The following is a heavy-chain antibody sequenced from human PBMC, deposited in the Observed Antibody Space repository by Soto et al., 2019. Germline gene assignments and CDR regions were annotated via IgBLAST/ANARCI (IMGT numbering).Heavy chain of an antibody. J-gene: IGHJ4*02. V-gene: IGHV3-21*01. CDR1: GFTFSSYS. D-gene: IGHD4-17*01. CDR3: ARDRTDYGDYAPFDY. Sequence: EVQLVESGGGLVKPGGSLRLSCAASGFTFSSYSMNWVRQAPGKGLEWVSSISSSSSYIYYADSVKGRFTISRDNAKNSLYLQMNSLRAEDTAVYYCARDRTDYGDYAPFDYWGQGTLVTVSS. CDR2: ISSSSSYI.